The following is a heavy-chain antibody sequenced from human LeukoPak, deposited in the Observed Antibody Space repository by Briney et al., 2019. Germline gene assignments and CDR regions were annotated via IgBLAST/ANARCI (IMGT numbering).Heavy chain of an antibody. D-gene: IGHD1-26*01. J-gene: IGHJ3*02. Sequence: GASVKVSCKASGYTFTGYYMHWVRQAPGQGLEWMGWINPNSGGTNYAQKFQGRVTMTRDTSISTAYMELSRLRSDDTAVYYCAKDRKHSGSFEDAFDIWGQGTMVTVSS. CDR3: AKDRKHSGSFEDAFDI. V-gene: IGHV1-2*02. CDR2: INPNSGGT. CDR1: GYTFTGYY.